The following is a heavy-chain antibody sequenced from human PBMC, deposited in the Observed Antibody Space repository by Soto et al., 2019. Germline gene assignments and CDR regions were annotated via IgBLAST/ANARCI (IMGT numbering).Heavy chain of an antibody. CDR1: GGSISSYY. Sequence: PSETLSLTCTVSGGSISSYYWSWIRQPPGKGLEWIGYIYYSGSTNYNPSLKSRVTISVDTSKNQFSLKLSSVTAADTAVYYCARAVRITMVRGVIFWFDPWGQGTLVTVSS. J-gene: IGHJ5*02. CDR3: ARAVRITMVRGVIFWFDP. CDR2: IYYSGST. V-gene: IGHV4-59*01. D-gene: IGHD3-10*01.